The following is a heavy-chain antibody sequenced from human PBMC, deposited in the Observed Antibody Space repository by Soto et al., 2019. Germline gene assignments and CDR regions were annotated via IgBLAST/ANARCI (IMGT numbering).Heavy chain of an antibody. CDR2: ISSSSSYI. CDR1: GFTFSSYS. J-gene: IGHJ6*02. V-gene: IGHV3-21*01. D-gene: IGHD6-6*01. Sequence: VGSLRLSCAASGFTFSSYSMNWVRQAPGKGLEWVSSISSSSSYIYYADSVKGRFTISRDNAKNSLYLQMNSLRAEDTAVYYCARARRPNRKLDGMDVWGQGTTVTVSS. CDR3: ARARRPNRKLDGMDV.